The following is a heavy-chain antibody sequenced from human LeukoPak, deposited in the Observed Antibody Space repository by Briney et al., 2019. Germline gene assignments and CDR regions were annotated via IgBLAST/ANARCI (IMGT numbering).Heavy chain of an antibody. CDR1: GFTFGNNL. CDR2: INSDGNTI. Sequence: PGGSLRLSCAASGFTFGNNLMHWARQGPGKGLVWVSHINSDGNTIRYADSVKGRFTISRDNAKNTLYLQMNSLRAEDTAVYFCARDFSGAIDYWGRGAQVTVSS. CDR3: ARDFSGAIDY. D-gene: IGHD3-10*01. J-gene: IGHJ4*02. V-gene: IGHV3-74*01.